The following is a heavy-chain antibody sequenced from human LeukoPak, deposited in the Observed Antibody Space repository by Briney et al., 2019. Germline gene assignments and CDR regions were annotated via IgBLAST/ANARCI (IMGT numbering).Heavy chain of an antibody. Sequence: PGESLRLSCAASGFTFSSYAMNWVRQAPGKGLEWVSAISGDGRSIYYADSVKGRFTISRDNSQNTQSLQLNSLRAEDTAVYYCAKGGGSSWDPLDYWGQGTLVTVSS. CDR2: ISGDGRSI. CDR3: AKGGGSSWDPLDY. D-gene: IGHD6-13*01. V-gene: IGHV3-23*01. J-gene: IGHJ4*02. CDR1: GFTFSSYA.